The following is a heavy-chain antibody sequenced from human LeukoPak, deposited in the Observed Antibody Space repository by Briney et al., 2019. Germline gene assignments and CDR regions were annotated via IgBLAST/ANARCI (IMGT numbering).Heavy chain of an antibody. D-gene: IGHD6-13*01. CDR2: IYYSGST. Sequence: SETLSLTCTVSGGSISSYYWSWIRQPPGKGLEWIGYIYYSGSTNYNPSLKSRVTISVDTSKNQFSLKLSSVTAADTAVYYCARDGGQLARDAFDIWGQGTMVTVSS. CDR1: GGSISSYY. CDR3: ARDGGQLARDAFDI. J-gene: IGHJ3*02. V-gene: IGHV4-59*01.